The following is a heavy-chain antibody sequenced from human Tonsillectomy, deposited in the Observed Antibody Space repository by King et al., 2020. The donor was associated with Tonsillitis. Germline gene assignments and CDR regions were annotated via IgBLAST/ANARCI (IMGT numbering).Heavy chain of an antibody. CDR1: GGSITSGTYY. V-gene: IGHV4-61*02. Sequence: VQLQESGPGLVKPSQTLSLTCTVSGGSITSGTYYWTWIRQPAGKGLEWIGRVYISGSTNYNPSLKSRVTMSVDTSKNQFSLILTSVTAADTALYYCARDLGYWSGYALDSWGVGTMVPVSS. J-gene: IGHJ4*02. CDR2: VYISGST. CDR3: ARDLGYWSGYALDS. D-gene: IGHD3/OR15-3a*01.